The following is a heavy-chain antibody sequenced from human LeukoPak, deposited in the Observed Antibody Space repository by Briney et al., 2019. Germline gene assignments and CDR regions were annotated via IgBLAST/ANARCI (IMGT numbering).Heavy chain of an antibody. Sequence: SETLSLTCTVSGYSISSGYYWGWIRPPPGKGLEWIGSIYHSGSTYYNPSLKSRVIMSVDTSKNQFSLKLSSVTAADTAVYYCARGSAGTGSWGQGTLVTVSS. D-gene: IGHD6-13*01. CDR3: ARGSAGTGS. V-gene: IGHV4-38-2*02. J-gene: IGHJ4*02. CDR2: IYHSGST. CDR1: GYSISSGYY.